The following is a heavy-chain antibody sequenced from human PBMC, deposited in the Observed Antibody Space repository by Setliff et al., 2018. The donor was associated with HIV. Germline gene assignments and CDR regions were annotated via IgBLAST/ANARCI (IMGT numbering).Heavy chain of an antibody. CDR1: GGTFSKFA. Sequence: VASVKVSCKTSGGTFSKFAITWVRQAPGQGLEWTGGIIPFLGTANYAQQFQGRVTISADESTNTAYMELSSLRSEDTAVYYCARVSGFYYGSGTPGFDPWGQGTLVTVSS. CDR3: ARVSGFYYGSGTPGFDP. CDR2: IIPFLGTA. J-gene: IGHJ5*02. V-gene: IGHV1-69*13. D-gene: IGHD3-10*01.